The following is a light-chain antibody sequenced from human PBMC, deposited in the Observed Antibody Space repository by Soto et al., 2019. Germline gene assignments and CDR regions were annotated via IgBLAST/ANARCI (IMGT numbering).Light chain of an antibody. CDR1: SSDVAYYNY. J-gene: IGLJ1*01. Sequence: QSALTQPASVSGSPGQSITISCTGTSSDVAYYNYVSWFQQHPGKAPKLIISDVTNRPSGVSNRFSGSKSGNTASLTISGLQAEDEAHYYCSSYPTSSTPVFGTGTKVTVL. CDR3: SSYPTSSTPV. CDR2: DVT. V-gene: IGLV2-14*03.